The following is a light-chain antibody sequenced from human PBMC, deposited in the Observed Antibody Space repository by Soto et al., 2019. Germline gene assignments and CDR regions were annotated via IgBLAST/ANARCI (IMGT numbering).Light chain of an antibody. CDR2: DDN. Sequence: QSVLTQPPSVSAAPGQKVTISCSGGSSNIGGNSVSWYQQLPGTAPKLLIYDDNKRPSGIPDRFSGSKSGTSATLGITGFQTGEEADYYCGSWDSSLSAYVFGTGTKVNVL. CDR1: SSNIGGNS. V-gene: IGLV1-51*01. J-gene: IGLJ1*01. CDR3: GSWDSSLSAYV.